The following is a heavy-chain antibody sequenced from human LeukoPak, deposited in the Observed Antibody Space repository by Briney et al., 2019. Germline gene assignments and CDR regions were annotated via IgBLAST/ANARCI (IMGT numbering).Heavy chain of an antibody. CDR1: GGSISSYY. J-gene: IGHJ4*02. D-gene: IGHD6-19*01. V-gene: IGHV4-59*01. CDR2: IYYSGST. Sequence: KPSETLSLTCTVSGGSISSYYWSWIRQPPGKGLEGIGYIYYSGSTNYNPSLKSRVTISVDTSKNQFSLKLSSVTAADTAVYYCARDAGSGWYYFDSWGQGTRVTVSS. CDR3: ARDAGSGWYYFDS.